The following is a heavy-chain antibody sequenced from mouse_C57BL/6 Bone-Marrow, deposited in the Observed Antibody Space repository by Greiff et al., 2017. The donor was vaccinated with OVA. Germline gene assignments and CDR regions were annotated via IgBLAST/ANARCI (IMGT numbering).Heavy chain of an antibody. Sequence: EVKLVESGGDLVKPGGSLKLSCAASGFTFSSYGMSWVRQTPDKRLEWVATISSGGSYTYYPDSVKGRFTISRDNAKNTLYLQMSSLKSEDTAMYYCARGTKPPWFAYWGQGTLVTVSA. V-gene: IGHV5-6*01. CDR1: GFTFSSYG. CDR3: ARGTKPPWFAY. D-gene: IGHD1-3*01. CDR2: ISSGGSYT. J-gene: IGHJ3*01.